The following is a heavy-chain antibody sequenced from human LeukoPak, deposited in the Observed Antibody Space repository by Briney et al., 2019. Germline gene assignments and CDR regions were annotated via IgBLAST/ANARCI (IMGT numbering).Heavy chain of an antibody. V-gene: IGHV3-23*01. CDR3: AKTGGWYFDY. J-gene: IGHJ4*02. CDR1: GFTFSSYD. CDR2: ISGSGGST. D-gene: IGHD6-19*01. Sequence: GGSLRLSCAASGFTFSSYDMRRVRQAPGKGLEWVSGISGSGGSTYYADSVKGRFTISRDNSKNTLYLQMNNLRAEDTAVYYCAKTGGWYFDYWGQGTLVTVSS.